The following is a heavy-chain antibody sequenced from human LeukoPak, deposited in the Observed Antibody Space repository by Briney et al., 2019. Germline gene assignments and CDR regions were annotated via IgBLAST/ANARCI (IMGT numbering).Heavy chain of an antibody. V-gene: IGHV5-51*01. CDR1: GYSFTNYW. CDR2: IYLSDSDT. Sequence: LGESLKISCKGSGYSFTNYWIGWVRQMPGKGLEWMGIIYLSDSDTRYSPSFQGQVTISADKSISTASLQWSSLKASDTAIYYCARSAGSGWDEGFDYWGQGTLVTVSS. J-gene: IGHJ4*02. D-gene: IGHD6-19*01. CDR3: ARSAGSGWDEGFDY.